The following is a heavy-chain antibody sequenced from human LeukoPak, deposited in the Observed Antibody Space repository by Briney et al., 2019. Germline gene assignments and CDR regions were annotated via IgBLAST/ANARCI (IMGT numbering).Heavy chain of an antibody. D-gene: IGHD5-18*01. J-gene: IGHJ4*02. CDR1: GGTFSSYA. V-gene: IGHV1-69*13. CDR3: ARAYSYIFDY. CDR2: IIPIFGTA. Sequence: AASVKVSCKASGGTFSSYAISWVRQAPGQGLEWMGGIIPIFGTANYAQKFQGRVTITADESTSAAYMELSSLRSEDTAVYYCARAYSYIFDYWGQGTLVTVSS.